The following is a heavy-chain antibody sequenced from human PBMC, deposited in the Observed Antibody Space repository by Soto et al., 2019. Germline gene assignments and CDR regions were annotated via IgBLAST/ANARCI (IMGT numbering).Heavy chain of an antibody. CDR1: GLTFNSYA. CDR3: AKLRAAGGGYNDFWSGSPYYYTMDV. D-gene: IGHD3-3*01. V-gene: IGHV3-23*01. Sequence: PVGSLRLSCAASGLTFNSYAMTWVRQAPGKGLEWVSSISGSGGNTYHADSVKGRFTISRDNSKNTLFLQMNSLRAEDTAVYYCAKLRAAGGGYNDFWSGSPYYYTMDVWGQGATVTVSS. CDR2: ISGSGGNT. J-gene: IGHJ6*02.